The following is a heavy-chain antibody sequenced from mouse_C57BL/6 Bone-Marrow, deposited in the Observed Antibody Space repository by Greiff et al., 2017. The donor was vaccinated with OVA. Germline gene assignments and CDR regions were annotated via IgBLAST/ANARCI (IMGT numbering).Heavy chain of an antibody. D-gene: IGHD3-3*01. CDR3: ARETGRFDY. V-gene: IGHV3-6*01. CDR1: GYSITSGYY. J-gene: IGHJ2*01. Sequence: VQLKESGPGLVKPSQSLSLTCSVTGYSITSGYYWNWIRQFPGNKLEWMGYISYDGSNNYNPSLKNRISITRDTSKNQFFLKLNSVTTEDTATYYCARETGRFDYWGQGTTLTVSS. CDR2: ISYDGSN.